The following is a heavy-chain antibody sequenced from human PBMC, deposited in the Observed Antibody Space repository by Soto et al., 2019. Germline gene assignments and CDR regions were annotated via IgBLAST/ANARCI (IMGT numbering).Heavy chain of an antibody. D-gene: IGHD3-10*01. V-gene: IGHV1-18*01. J-gene: IGHJ4*02. CDR1: GYTFTSYG. CDR2: ISAYNGNT. CDR3: ARVYRITMVRGELSEY. Sequence: QVQLVQSGAEVKKPGASVKVSCKASGYTFTSYGISWVRQAPGQGREWMGWISAYNGNTNYAQKLQVRVTMTTDTSTSTAYMELRSLRSDDTAVYYCARVYRITMVRGELSEYWGQGTLVTVSS.